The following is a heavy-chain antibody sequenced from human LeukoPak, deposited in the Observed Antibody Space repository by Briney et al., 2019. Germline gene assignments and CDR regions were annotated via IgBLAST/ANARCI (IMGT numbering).Heavy chain of an antibody. V-gene: IGHV1-69*04. CDR1: GGTFSSYA. CDR2: IIPILGIA. J-gene: IGHJ4*02. Sequence: SVKVSCKASGGTFSSYAISWVRQAPGQGLEWMGRIIPILGIANYAQKFQGRVTITADKSTSTAYMELSSLRSEDTAVYYCARVGDYGDFPSLDYWGQGTLVTVSS. CDR3: ARVGDYGDFPSLDY. D-gene: IGHD4-17*01.